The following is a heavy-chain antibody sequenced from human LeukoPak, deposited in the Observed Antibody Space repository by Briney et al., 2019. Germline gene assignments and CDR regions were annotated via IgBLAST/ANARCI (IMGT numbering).Heavy chain of an antibody. CDR1: GGSISSYY. D-gene: IGHD5-18*01. CDR2: INHSGST. CDR3: ARAAQLWFFDY. Sequence: SETLSLTCTVSGGSISSYYWSWIRQTPGKGLEWIGEINHSGSTNYNPSLKSRVTISVDTSKNQFSLKLSSVTAADTAVYYCARAAQLWFFDYWGQGTLVTVSS. J-gene: IGHJ4*02. V-gene: IGHV4-34*01.